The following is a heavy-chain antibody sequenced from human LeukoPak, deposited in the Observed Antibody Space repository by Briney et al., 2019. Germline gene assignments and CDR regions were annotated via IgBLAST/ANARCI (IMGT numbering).Heavy chain of an antibody. CDR2: ISGSGGST. Sequence: PGGSLRLSCVASGFPFSSYSMNWVRQAPGKGLEWVSAISGSGGSTYSADSVKGRFTISRDNSKNTLYLQMNSLRAENTAVYYCAKEGRADYYGSGRYNWFDPWGQGTLVTVSS. J-gene: IGHJ5*02. CDR3: AKEGRADYYGSGRYNWFDP. V-gene: IGHV3-23*01. D-gene: IGHD3-10*01. CDR1: GFPFSSYS.